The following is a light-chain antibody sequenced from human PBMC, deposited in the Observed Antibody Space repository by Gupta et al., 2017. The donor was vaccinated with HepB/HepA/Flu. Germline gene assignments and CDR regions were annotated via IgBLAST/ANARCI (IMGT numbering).Light chain of an antibody. V-gene: IGLV3-1*01. CDR2: QDT. CDR1: NLGDKY. CDR3: QAWDGTTYVV. J-gene: IGLJ2*01. Sequence: SYGLPQPPSVSVSPGKTVSITCSGDNLGDKYACWYQHRPGQSPVLVIYQDTKRPSGIPERFSGSNSGNTATLTISGTHEMEEADYYCQAWDGTTYVVFGGGTKLTVL.